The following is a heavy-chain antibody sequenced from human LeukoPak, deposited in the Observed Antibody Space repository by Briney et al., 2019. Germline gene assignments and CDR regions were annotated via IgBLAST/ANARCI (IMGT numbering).Heavy chain of an antibody. J-gene: IGHJ5*02. CDR1: GGSISSSSYY. CDR3: ARDLYGVPGFP. CDR2: IYYSGST. D-gene: IGHD4-17*01. V-gene: IGHV4-39*07. Sequence: SETLSLTCTVSGGSISSSSYYWGWIRQPPGKGLEWVGSIYYSGSTYYNPSLKSRVTISVDTSKNQFSLKLSSVTAADTAVYYCARDLYGVPGFPWGQGTLVTVSS.